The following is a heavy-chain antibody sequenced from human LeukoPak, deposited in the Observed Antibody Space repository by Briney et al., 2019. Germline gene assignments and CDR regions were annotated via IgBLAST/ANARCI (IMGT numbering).Heavy chain of an antibody. CDR3: ARHGMGTDY. Sequence: RGEFLKISGKYSGYSFSNYGIVGGRQMPGKGLEWMGIIHPGDSDTRYSPSFRGQVTISADKSITTAYLQWSRLEASDTAMYYCARHGMGTDYWGQGTLVTVSS. J-gene: IGHJ4*02. D-gene: IGHD7-27*01. CDR2: IHPGDSDT. V-gene: IGHV5-51*01. CDR1: GYSFSNYG.